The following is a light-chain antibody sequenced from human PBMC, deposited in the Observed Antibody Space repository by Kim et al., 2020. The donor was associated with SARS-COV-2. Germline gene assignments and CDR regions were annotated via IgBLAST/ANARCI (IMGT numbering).Light chain of an antibody. CDR2: GNS. Sequence: QRVTSSCTGSSSNIGAGYDVNWYQQLPGTAPKLLIYGNSNRPSGVPDRFSGSKSGTSASLAITGLQAEDEADYYCQSYDSSLSGSVFGGGTQLTVL. CDR1: SSNIGAGYD. V-gene: IGLV1-40*01. J-gene: IGLJ3*02. CDR3: QSYDSSLSGSV.